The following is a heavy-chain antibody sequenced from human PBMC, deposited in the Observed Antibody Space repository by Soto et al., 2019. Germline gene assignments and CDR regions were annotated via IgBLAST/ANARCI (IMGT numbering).Heavy chain of an antibody. J-gene: IGHJ4*02. V-gene: IGHV3-7*01. CDR2: IKQDGSEK. CDR1: GFTFSSYW. D-gene: IGHD5-12*01. Sequence: GSLRLSCAASGFTFSSYWMSWVRQAPGKGLEWVANIKQDGSEKYYVDSVKGRFTISRDNAKNSLYLQMNSLRAEDTAVYYCARIGGGYAEDPQYFDYWGQGTLVTVSS. CDR3: ARIGGGYAEDPQYFDY.